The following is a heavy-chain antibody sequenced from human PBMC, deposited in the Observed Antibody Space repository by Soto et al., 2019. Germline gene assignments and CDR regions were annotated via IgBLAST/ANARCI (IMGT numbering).Heavy chain of an antibody. Sequence: QVQLQESGPGLVKPSQTLSLTCTVSGGSISSGGYYWSWIRQHPGTGLEWIGYIYYSGSTYYNPSLKSRVIISVDTSKNQFSLKLSSVTAADTAVYYCARVRYCSGGSCISGAFDIWGQGTMVTVSS. J-gene: IGHJ3*02. CDR2: IYYSGST. V-gene: IGHV4-31*03. CDR1: GGSISSGGYY. D-gene: IGHD2-15*01. CDR3: ARVRYCSGGSCISGAFDI.